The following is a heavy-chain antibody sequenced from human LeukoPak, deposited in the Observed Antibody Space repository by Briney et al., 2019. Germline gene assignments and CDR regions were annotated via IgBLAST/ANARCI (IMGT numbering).Heavy chain of an antibody. D-gene: IGHD5-12*01. CDR1: GFTFTTYW. J-gene: IGHJ4*02. Sequence: GGSLRLSCAASGFTFTTYWMSWVRQAPGKGLEWVANIKQDGTEKYYVDSVKGRFTISRDNAKNSLYLQMNSLKTEDTAVYYCTREGDSGWPPDYWGQGTLVTVSS. CDR3: TREGDSGWPPDY. CDR2: IKQDGTEK. V-gene: IGHV3-7*03.